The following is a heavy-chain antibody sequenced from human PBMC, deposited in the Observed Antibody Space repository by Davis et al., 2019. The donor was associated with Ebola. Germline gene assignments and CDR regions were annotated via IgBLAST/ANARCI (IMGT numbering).Heavy chain of an antibody. D-gene: IGHD3-22*01. J-gene: IGHJ6*03. Sequence: GGSLRLSCAASGFTFDTYGMTWVRQAPGKGLEWVSGISWNGGITGYADSVKGRFTISRDNAKNSLYLQMNSLRAEDTALYYCARRVYDSSGYYYMDVWGKGTTVTVSS. CDR1: GFTFDTYG. CDR2: ISWNGGIT. CDR3: ARRVYDSSGYYYMDV. V-gene: IGHV3-20*04.